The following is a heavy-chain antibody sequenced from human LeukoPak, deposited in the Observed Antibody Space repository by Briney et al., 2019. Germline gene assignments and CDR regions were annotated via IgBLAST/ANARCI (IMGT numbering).Heavy chain of an antibody. D-gene: IGHD1-1*01. Sequence: ASVKVSCKASGYTFTSYGISWVRQAPGQGLEWMGWISAYNGNTNYAQKFQGRVTLTRDTSITTAYMELSRLRSEDTALYYCARGVGIDYWGQGTLVTVSS. J-gene: IGHJ4*02. CDR1: GYTFTSYG. CDR3: ARGVGIDY. CDR2: ISAYNGNT. V-gene: IGHV1-18*01.